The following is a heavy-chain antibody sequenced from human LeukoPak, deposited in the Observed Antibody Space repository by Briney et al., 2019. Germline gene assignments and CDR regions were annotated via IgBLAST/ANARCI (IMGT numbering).Heavy chain of an antibody. J-gene: IGHJ4*01. V-gene: IGHV4-59*01. CDR1: GGSISTYY. D-gene: IGHD6-13*01. CDR3: ARAYSTTFPFDF. CDR2: IDHSGST. Sequence: SETLCLTCTVSGGSISTYYWTWIRQSPGKGLEWIGYIDHSGSTNYNPSLESRVTMSVDPSKKQFSLRLTSLTEADTAVYYCARAYSTTFPFDFWGPGTLVTVSS.